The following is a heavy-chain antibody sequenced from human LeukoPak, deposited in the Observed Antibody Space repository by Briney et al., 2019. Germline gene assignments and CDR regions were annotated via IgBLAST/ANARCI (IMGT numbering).Heavy chain of an antibody. CDR3: AKGSARRWFWYFDY. Sequence: GGSLRLSCAASGFTFSSYWMHWVRQAPGKGLVWVSRINSDGSSTSYADSVKGRFTISRDNAKNTLYLQMNSLRAEDTAIYYCAKGSARRWFWYFDYWGQGTLVTVSS. V-gene: IGHV3-74*01. D-gene: IGHD4-23*01. CDR2: INSDGSST. J-gene: IGHJ4*02. CDR1: GFTFSSYW.